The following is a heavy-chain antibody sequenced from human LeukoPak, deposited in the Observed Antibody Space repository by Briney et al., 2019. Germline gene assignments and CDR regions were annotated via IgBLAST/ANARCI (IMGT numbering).Heavy chain of an antibody. V-gene: IGHV1-46*01. CDR2: IIPSACNT. D-gene: IGHD1-26*01. J-gene: IGHJ4*02. CDR3: ARGEWELPVDY. Sequence: IIPSACNTRYSQKFHVTVTMTRDTSTSTVYMELSSLRSEDTAVYYCARGEWELPVDYWGQGTLVTVSS.